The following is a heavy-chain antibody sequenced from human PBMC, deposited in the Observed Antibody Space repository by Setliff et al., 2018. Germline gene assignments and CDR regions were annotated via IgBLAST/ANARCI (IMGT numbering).Heavy chain of an antibody. J-gene: IGHJ4*03. D-gene: IGHD2-2*02. CDR1: GYSFSTYA. Sequence: ASVKVSCKASGYSFSTYAMHWVRQAPGQRLEWMGWINGGNGNTKYSQKFQGRITITRDTSASTAYMEMSSLRSEDTAVYYCARDREYCSRTSCYIDYWGKGAWLP. V-gene: IGHV1-3*01. CDR3: ARDREYCSRTSCYIDY. CDR2: INGGNGNT.